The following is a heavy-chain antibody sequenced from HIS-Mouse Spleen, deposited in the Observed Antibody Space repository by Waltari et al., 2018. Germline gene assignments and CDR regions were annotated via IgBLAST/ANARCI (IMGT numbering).Heavy chain of an antibody. CDR3: ARALNWGSFDY. Sequence: EVQLVESGGGLIQPGGSLRLSCAASGFTVSSNYMSWVRQAPGKGLEWVSCIYGGGRTYYADSVKGRFTISRDNSKNTLYLQMNSLRAEDTAVYYCARALNWGSFDYWGQGTLVTVSS. CDR2: IYGGGRT. D-gene: IGHD7-27*01. V-gene: IGHV3-53*01. J-gene: IGHJ4*02. CDR1: GFTVSSNY.